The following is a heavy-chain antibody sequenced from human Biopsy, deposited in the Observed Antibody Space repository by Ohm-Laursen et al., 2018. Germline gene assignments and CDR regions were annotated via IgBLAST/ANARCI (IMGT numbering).Heavy chain of an antibody. D-gene: IGHD3-10*01. CDR3: ARAPYVSGSFGWFDP. J-gene: IGHJ5*02. Sequence: TLSLTCTVSGDSISSGVYYWNWFRQHPEKGLEWIGYISSGGYRKYTPSLQSLITISMDTSRNQFSLRLNSVTSADTAVYYCARAPYVSGSFGWFDPWGQGTLVTVSS. V-gene: IGHV4-31*01. CDR2: ISSGGYR. CDR1: GDSISSGVYY.